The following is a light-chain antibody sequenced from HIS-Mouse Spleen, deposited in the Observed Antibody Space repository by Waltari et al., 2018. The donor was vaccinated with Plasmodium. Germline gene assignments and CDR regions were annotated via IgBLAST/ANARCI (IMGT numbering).Light chain of an antibody. V-gene: IGLV3-1*01. CDR1: KLGDKY. CDR2: QDS. CDR3: QAWDSSTVV. J-gene: IGLJ2*01. Sequence: SYELTQPPSVSVSPRQTASITCAGAKLGDKYACWYQQKPGQSPVLVIYQDSKRPSGSPERFSGSNSGNTATLTISGTQAMDEADYYCQAWDSSTVVFGGGTKLTVL.